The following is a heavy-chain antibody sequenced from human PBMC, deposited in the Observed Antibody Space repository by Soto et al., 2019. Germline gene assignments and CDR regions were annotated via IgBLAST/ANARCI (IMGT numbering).Heavy chain of an antibody. CDR3: ARIRRGYYDYYYGMDV. J-gene: IGHJ6*02. CDR2: IYYSGST. D-gene: IGHD3-3*01. V-gene: IGHV4-39*01. CDR1: GGSISSSSYY. Sequence: QLQLQESGPGLVKPSETLSLTCTVSGGSISSSSYYWGWIRQPPGKGLEWIGSIYYSGSTYYNPSLKSRVTISVDTSKNQFSLKLSSVTAADTAVYYCARIRRGYYDYYYGMDVWGQGTTVTVSS.